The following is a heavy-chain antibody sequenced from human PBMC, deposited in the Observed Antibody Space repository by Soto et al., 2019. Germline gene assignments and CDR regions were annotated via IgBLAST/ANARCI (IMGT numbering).Heavy chain of an antibody. Sequence: SVKVSCKASGGTFSSYAISWVRQAPGQGLEWMGGIIPIFGTANYAQKFQGRVTITADESTSTAYMELSSLRSEDTAVYYCARFYGSGSYSPRPDAFDIWGQGTMVTVSS. CDR2: IIPIFGTA. CDR1: GGTFSSYA. J-gene: IGHJ3*02. CDR3: ARFYGSGSYSPRPDAFDI. D-gene: IGHD3-10*01. V-gene: IGHV1-69*13.